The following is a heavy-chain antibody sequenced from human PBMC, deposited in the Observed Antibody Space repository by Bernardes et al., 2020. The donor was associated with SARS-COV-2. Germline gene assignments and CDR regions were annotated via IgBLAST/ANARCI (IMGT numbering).Heavy chain of an antibody. V-gene: IGHV4-39*01. CDR1: GDSMSSRRYY. Sequence: SETLSLTCTVSGDSMSSRRYYWGWIRQPPGKGLEWNGSISYSGSTNYNPSLKSRVTISVDTSKNQFSLRLTSVTAADTAVYYCARPPPAVDPWGQGTLVNVSS. CDR2: ISYSGST. CDR3: ARPPPAVDP. J-gene: IGHJ5*02.